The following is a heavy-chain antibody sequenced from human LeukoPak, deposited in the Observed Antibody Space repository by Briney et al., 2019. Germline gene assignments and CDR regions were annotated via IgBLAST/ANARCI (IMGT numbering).Heavy chain of an antibody. D-gene: IGHD7-27*01. Sequence: GGSLRLSCAASGFTFSSYWMSWVRQAPGKGLEWVSSISSSSSYIYYADSVKGRFTTSRDNAKNSLYLQMNSLRADDTAVYYCARGTYWGPEGDYYFDYWGQGTLVTVSS. CDR1: GFTFSSYW. J-gene: IGHJ4*02. CDR3: ARGTYWGPEGDYYFDY. CDR2: ISSSSSYI. V-gene: IGHV3-21*04.